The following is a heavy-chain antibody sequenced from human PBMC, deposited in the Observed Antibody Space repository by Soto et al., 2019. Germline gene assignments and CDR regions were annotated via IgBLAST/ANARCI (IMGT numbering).Heavy chain of an antibody. Sequence: SETLSLTCTVSGGSVSSGSYYWSWIRQPPGKGLKCVGYIYYIGSTNYNPSLKSRLTISIATSKKHFSLRLTSVTAADTAVYYCATYDSSGLAFWGQGTLVTVSS. CDR2: IYYIGST. V-gene: IGHV4-61*01. CDR1: GGSVSSGSYY. J-gene: IGHJ4*02. D-gene: IGHD3-22*01. CDR3: ATYDSSGLAF.